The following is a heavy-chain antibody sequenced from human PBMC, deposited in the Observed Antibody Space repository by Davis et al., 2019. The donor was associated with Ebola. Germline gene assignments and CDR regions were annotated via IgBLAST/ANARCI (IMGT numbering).Heavy chain of an antibody. D-gene: IGHD2-21*01. J-gene: IGHJ4*02. CDR3: SRGGHI. Sequence: SESLSLSCGVYGGSFSGYSWTCIRQPPGEGLEWIGEINQSGSADYNPSLKSRVTISIDTYKNQFSLKLTSVTAADTAFYFCSRGGHIWGQGTLVAVSS. V-gene: IGHV4-34*01. CDR1: GGSFSGYS. CDR2: INQSGSA.